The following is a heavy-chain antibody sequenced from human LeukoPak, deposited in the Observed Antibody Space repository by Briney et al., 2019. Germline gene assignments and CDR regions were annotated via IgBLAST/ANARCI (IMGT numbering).Heavy chain of an antibody. V-gene: IGHV3-7*01. J-gene: IGHJ6*03. CDR3: ARETKSQAYYDFWSGYYNYYYMDV. Sequence: GGSLRLSCAASGFTFSSYWMSWVRQAPGKGLGWVANIKQDGSEKYYVDSVKGRFTISKDNAKNSLYLQMNSLRAEDTAVYYCARETKSQAYYDFWSGYYNYYYMDVWGKGTTVTVSS. CDR2: IKQDGSEK. D-gene: IGHD3-3*01. CDR1: GFTFSSYW.